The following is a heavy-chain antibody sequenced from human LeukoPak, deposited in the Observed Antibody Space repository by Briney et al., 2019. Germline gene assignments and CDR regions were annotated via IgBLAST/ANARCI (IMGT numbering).Heavy chain of an antibody. CDR2: INHSGST. CDR3: ARHPELLLAFDDY. CDR1: GGSFSGYY. Sequence: KPSETLSLTCAVYGGSFSGYYWSWIRQPPGKGLEWIGEINHSGSTNYNPSLKSRVTISVDTSKNQFSLKLSSVTAADTAVYYCARHPELLLAFDDYWGQGTLVTVSS. V-gene: IGHV4-34*01. D-gene: IGHD1-26*01. J-gene: IGHJ4*02.